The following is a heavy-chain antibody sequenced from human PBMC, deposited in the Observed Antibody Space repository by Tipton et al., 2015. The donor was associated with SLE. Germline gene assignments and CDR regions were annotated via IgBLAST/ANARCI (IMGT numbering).Heavy chain of an antibody. J-gene: IGHJ5*02. D-gene: IGHD6-19*01. CDR3: VREWYNSGWPVLDT. CDR2: VSYTGNT. CDR1: GGSLSSSRYY. V-gene: IGHV4-39*07. Sequence: TLSLTCSVSGGSLSSSRYYWGWIRQSPGKGLEWIGIVSYTGNTFYNPSLKSRLTISMDRSNNQFSLKLSSVTAADTAVYYCVREWYNSGWPVLDTWGQGTLVTVSS.